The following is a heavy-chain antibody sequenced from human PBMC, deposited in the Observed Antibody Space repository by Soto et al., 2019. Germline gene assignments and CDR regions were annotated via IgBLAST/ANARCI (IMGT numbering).Heavy chain of an antibody. D-gene: IGHD3-10*01. V-gene: IGHV1-2*02. CDR1: GYTFTGYY. J-gene: IGHJ6*02. Sequence: ASVKVSCKASGYTFTGYYMHWVRQAPGQGLEWMGWINPNSGGTNYAQKFQGRVTMTRDTSISTAYMELSRLSSDDTAVYYCARSRVRFGADHFYGMDVWGQGTTVTVSS. CDR2: INPNSGGT. CDR3: ARSRVRFGADHFYGMDV.